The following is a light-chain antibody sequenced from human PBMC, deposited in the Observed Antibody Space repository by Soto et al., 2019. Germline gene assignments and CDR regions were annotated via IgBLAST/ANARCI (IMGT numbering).Light chain of an antibody. J-gene: IGKJ4*01. V-gene: IGKV3-11*01. Sequence: EIVLTQSPATLSLSPGERATLSCRASQSVSSSLAWYQQKPGQGPRLLIYDASKRATGIPARFSGSESATDFTLTISSLKPEDFAVYYCQQRSNWPLTFGGGTKVETK. CDR1: QSVSSS. CDR3: QQRSNWPLT. CDR2: DAS.